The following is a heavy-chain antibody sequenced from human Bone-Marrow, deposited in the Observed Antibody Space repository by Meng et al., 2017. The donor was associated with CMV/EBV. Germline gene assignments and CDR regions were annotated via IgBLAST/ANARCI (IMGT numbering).Heavy chain of an antibody. CDR3: AAGTFVVVPAGIEF. Sequence: ASVKVSCKASGYTFTSYDINWVRQATGQGLEWMGWMNPNSGNTGYAQKFQGRVTMTRDTSTSTVYMELSSLRSEDTAVYYCAAGTFVVVPAGIEFWGQGTLVTVSS. CDR1: GYTFTSYD. J-gene: IGHJ4*02. D-gene: IGHD2-2*02. CDR2: MNPNSGNT. V-gene: IGHV1-8*01.